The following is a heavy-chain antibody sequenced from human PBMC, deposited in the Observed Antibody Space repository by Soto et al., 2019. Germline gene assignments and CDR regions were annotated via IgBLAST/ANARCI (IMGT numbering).Heavy chain of an antibody. CDR3: APLGSYRLNDAFDI. V-gene: IGHV3-9*01. CDR2: ISWNSGTI. J-gene: IGHJ3*02. D-gene: IGHD3-16*02. CDR1: GFTFDDYA. Sequence: DVQLVESGGGLVQPGRSLRLSCAASGFTFDDYAMHWVRQAPGKGLEWVSGISWNSGTIGYADSVKGRFTISRDNAKNSLYLQMNSLRAEDTALYYCAPLGSYRLNDAFDIWGQGTMVTVSS.